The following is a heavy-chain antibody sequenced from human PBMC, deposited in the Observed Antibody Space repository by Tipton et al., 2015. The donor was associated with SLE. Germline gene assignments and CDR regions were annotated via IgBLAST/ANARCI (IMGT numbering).Heavy chain of an antibody. J-gene: IGHJ3*01. Sequence: PGLVKPSETLSLTCTVSGGSLNSFSWNWIRQPAGKGLEWIGQIYASGSTNYSPSLKSRVTMSVDTSLNQFSLKLSSVTAADTAVYFCARRVVPGAKRGSLDLWGQGTQVTVSS. CDR1: GGSLNSFS. D-gene: IGHD1-26*01. CDR2: IYASGST. CDR3: ARRVVPGAKRGSLDL. V-gene: IGHV4-4*07.